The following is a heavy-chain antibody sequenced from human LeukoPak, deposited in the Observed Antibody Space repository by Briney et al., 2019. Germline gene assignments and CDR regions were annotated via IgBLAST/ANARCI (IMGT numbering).Heavy chain of an antibody. CDR1: GGSISSSSYY. Sequence: KPSETLSLTCTVSGGSISSSSYYWGWIRQPPGKGLEWIGSIYYSGSTYYNPSLKSRVTISVDTSKNQFSLKLSSVTAADTAVYYCARHGPGYGDYVHYFDYWGQGTLVTVSS. V-gene: IGHV4-39*01. CDR2: IYYSGST. J-gene: IGHJ4*02. CDR3: ARHGPGYGDYVHYFDY. D-gene: IGHD4-17*01.